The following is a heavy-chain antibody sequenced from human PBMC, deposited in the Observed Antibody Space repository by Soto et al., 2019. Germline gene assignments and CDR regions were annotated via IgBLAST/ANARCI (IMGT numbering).Heavy chain of an antibody. Sequence: SVKVSCKASGGTFSSYAISWVRQAPGQGLEWMGGIIPIFGTANYAQKFQGRVTMTTDTSTSTAYMELRSLRSDDTAVYYCARSSGYSYGFDYWGQGTPVTVSS. CDR1: GGTFSSYA. V-gene: IGHV1-69*05. CDR3: ARSSGYSYGFDY. D-gene: IGHD5-18*01. CDR2: IIPIFGTA. J-gene: IGHJ4*02.